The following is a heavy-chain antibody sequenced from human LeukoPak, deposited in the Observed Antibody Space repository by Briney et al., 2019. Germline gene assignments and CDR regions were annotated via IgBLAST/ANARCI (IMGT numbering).Heavy chain of an antibody. CDR2: ISGSGGFT. V-gene: IGHV3-23*01. CDR3: AREDSGNYYFDF. D-gene: IGHD1-26*01. CDR1: GITFSGYS. J-gene: IGHJ4*02. Sequence: QTGGSLRLSCVVSGITFSGYSMIWVRQAPGKGLEWVSAISGSGGFTYYADSVKGRFTISRDNSKNTLFLQMNSLRAEDTAVYYCAREDSGNYYFDFWGQGTLVTVSS.